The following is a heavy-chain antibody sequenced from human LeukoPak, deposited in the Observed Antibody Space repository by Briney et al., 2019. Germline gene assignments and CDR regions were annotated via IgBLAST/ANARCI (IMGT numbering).Heavy chain of an antibody. V-gene: IGHV4-31*03. CDR1: GGSIRSGDYY. J-gene: IGHJ6*03. Sequence: PSETLSLTCSVSGGSIRSGDYYWSWIRQHPGKGLEWIGYIHYSGSTYSNPSLKSRVTISVDTSKNQFSLKLSSVTTADTAVYYCARGYYGSGSHCCHMDVWGKGTTITVS. D-gene: IGHD3-10*01. CDR2: IHYSGST. CDR3: ARGYYGSGSHCCHMDV.